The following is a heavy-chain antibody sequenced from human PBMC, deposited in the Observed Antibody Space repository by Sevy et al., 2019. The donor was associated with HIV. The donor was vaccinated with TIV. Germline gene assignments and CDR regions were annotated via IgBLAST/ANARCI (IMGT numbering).Heavy chain of an antibody. Sequence: GSLRLSCTVSGGSITSYSWSWIRQPAGKGLEWLGRIYSNGNSNYNPSHKSRVTMSVDTSKNQFSLKLTSVNAADTAVYFCAREGGASSAWFENWFGPWGQGTLVTVSS. J-gene: IGHJ5*02. CDR2: IYSNGNS. CDR1: GGSITSYS. V-gene: IGHV4-4*07. D-gene: IGHD6-19*01. CDR3: AREGGASSAWFENWFGP.